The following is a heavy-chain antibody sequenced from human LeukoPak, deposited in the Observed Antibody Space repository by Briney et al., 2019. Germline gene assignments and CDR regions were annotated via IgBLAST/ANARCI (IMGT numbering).Heavy chain of an antibody. V-gene: IGHV1-24*01. CDR1: GYTLTELS. J-gene: IGHJ6*02. CDR2: FDPEDGRT. CDR3: ATSVGDTTMVTNYYGLDV. Sequence: ASVKVSCKVSGYTLTELSMHWVRQAPGKGPEWMGNFDPEDGRTIYAQRFQGRITMTEDTSTDTAYMELSSLRSEDTAVYYCATSVGDTTMVTNYYGLDVWGQGTTVTVS. D-gene: IGHD5-18*01.